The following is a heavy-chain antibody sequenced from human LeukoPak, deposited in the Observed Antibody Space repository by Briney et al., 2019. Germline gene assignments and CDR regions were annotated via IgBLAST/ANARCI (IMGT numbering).Heavy chain of an antibody. CDR2: INTRADET. CDR1: GFSFSNYG. CDR3: AKAWGYFDWFDY. J-gene: IGHJ4*02. V-gene: IGHV3-23*01. D-gene: IGHD3-9*01. Sequence: GGSLRLSCAASGFSFSNYGMSWFRQAPGKGLEWVSTINTRADETHYADSVRGRFTIFRDNSKNTLYLQMNSLRAEDTAVYYCAKAWGYFDWFDYWGQGTLVTVSS.